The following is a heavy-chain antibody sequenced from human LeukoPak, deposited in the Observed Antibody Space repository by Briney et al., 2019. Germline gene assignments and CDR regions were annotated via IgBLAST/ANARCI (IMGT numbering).Heavy chain of an antibody. CDR3: AKEGAYCSSTSCYPGAFDI. CDR2: TTGSGGST. D-gene: IGHD2-2*01. CDR1: GLTFSSHA. J-gene: IGHJ3*02. V-gene: IGHV3-23*01. Sequence: GGSLRLSCVASGLTFSSHAMTWVRQTPGKGLEWVSGTTGSGGSTYHAESVKGRFTISRDNSKNTLYLQMNSLRAEDTAVYYCAKEGAYCSSTSCYPGAFDIWGQGTMVTVSS.